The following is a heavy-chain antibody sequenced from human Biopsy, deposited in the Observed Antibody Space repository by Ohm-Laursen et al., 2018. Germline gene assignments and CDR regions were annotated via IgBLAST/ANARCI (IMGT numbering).Heavy chain of an antibody. CDR1: GFRFDDYA. V-gene: IGHV3-9*01. CDR2: ISWISRNT. CDR3: ARDTGTMVRGVLYQ. D-gene: IGHD3-10*01. Sequence: SLRLSCAASGFRFDDYAMHWVRQRPGKGLEWVSGISWISRNTGYADSVKGRFTISRDNAKNSLYPHMNSLRTEDSAFYYCARDTGTMVRGVLYQWGQGTQVTVSS. J-gene: IGHJ4*02.